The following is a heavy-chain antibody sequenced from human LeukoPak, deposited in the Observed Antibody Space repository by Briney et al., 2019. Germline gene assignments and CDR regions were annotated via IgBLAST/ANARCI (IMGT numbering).Heavy chain of an antibody. Sequence: PGGSLRLSCAASGFTFSSYSMSWVRQAPGKGLEWVSSISSSSSYIYYADSVKSRFTISRDNAKNSLYLQMNSLRAEDTAVYYCARDALGSGSYYEDNNWFDPWGQGTLVTVSS. CDR1: GFTFSSYS. J-gene: IGHJ5*02. CDR3: ARDALGSGSYYEDNNWFDP. CDR2: ISSSSSYI. D-gene: IGHD3-10*01. V-gene: IGHV3-21*01.